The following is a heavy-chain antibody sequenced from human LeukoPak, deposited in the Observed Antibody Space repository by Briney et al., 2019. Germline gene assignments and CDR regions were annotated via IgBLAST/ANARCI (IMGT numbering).Heavy chain of an antibody. Sequence: ASVKVSCKVSGYTLTELSMHWVRQAPGKGLEWMGGFDPEDGETIYAQKFQGRVTMTEDTSTDTAYMELSSLRSEDTAVYYCARDLGDGYYRSSYFDYWGQGTLVTVSS. V-gene: IGHV1-24*01. CDR1: GYTLTELS. CDR3: ARDLGDGYYRSSYFDY. J-gene: IGHJ4*02. D-gene: IGHD5-24*01. CDR2: FDPEDGET.